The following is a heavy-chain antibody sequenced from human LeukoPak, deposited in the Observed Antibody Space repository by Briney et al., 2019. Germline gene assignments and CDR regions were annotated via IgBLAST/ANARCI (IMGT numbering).Heavy chain of an antibody. CDR2: IYSGGST. CDR3: AKFSKSHQPLFY. V-gene: IGHV3-66*01. CDR1: GFTVSSNY. Sequence: GGSLRLSCAASGFTVSSNYMSWVRQAPGKGLEWVSVIYSGGSTYYADSVKGRFTISRDNSKNTLYLQMNSLRAEDTAVYYCAKFSKSHQPLFYWGQGTLVTVSS. D-gene: IGHD2-2*01. J-gene: IGHJ4*02.